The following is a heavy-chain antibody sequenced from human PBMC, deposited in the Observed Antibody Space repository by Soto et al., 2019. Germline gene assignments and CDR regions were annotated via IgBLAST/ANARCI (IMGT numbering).Heavy chain of an antibody. CDR2: ISDNGGAT. J-gene: IGHJ4*02. CDR3: TKRLGSTATTYGDS. D-gene: IGHD1-1*01. CDR1: GFTFSSYD. V-gene: IGHV3-23*01. Sequence: LRLSCTASGFTFSSYDMSWGRQAPGKGLEWVSVISDNGGATYYVDSVKGRFTISRDNSRNILYLQMNSLRVEDTAVYYCTKRLGSTATTYGDSWGQGTLATVSS.